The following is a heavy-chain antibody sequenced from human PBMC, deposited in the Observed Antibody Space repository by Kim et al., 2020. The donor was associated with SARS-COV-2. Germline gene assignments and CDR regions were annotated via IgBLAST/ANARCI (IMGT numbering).Heavy chain of an antibody. D-gene: IGHD6-13*01. Sequence: SETLSLTCTVSGGSISSSSYYWGWIRQPPGKGLEWIGSIYYSGSTYYNPSLKSRVTISVDTSKNQFSLKLSSVTAADTAVYYCARDVGIAAAGTGPWGQGTLVTVSS. CDR3: ARDVGIAAAGTGP. CDR2: IYYSGST. CDR1: GGSISSSSYY. J-gene: IGHJ5*02. V-gene: IGHV4-39*07.